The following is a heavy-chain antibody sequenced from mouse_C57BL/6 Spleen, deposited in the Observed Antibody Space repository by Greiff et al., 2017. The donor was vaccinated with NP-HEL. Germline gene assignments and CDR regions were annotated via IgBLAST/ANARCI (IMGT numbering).Heavy chain of an antibody. CDR3: AREEKTGRYFDV. Sequence: EVQLVESGGGLVKPGGSLKLSCAASGFTFSSYAMSWVRQTPEKRLEWVATISDGGSYTYYPDNVKGRFTISRDNAKNNLYLQMSHLKSEDTAMYYCAREEKTGRYFDVWGTGTTVTVSS. D-gene: IGHD4-1*01. CDR1: GFTFSSYA. J-gene: IGHJ1*03. V-gene: IGHV5-4*01. CDR2: ISDGGSYT.